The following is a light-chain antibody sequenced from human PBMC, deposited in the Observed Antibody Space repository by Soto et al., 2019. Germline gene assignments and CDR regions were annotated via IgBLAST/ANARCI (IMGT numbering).Light chain of an antibody. CDR1: QSVSSN. V-gene: IGKV3-15*01. CDR2: GAS. CDR3: QQYKNWLPLT. Sequence: EIVMTQSPATLSVSPGERATLSCRASQSVSSNLAWYQQKPGQAPRRLIYGASTRATGIPARFSSSGSGTELTLTISSLQAEDFAVYYCQQYKNWLPLTFGGGTKVEIK. J-gene: IGKJ4*01.